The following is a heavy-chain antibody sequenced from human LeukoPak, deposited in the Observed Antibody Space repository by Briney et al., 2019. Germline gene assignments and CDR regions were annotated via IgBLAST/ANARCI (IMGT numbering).Heavy chain of an antibody. CDR2: IYYSGST. D-gene: IGHD3-9*01. V-gene: IGHV4-59*01. CDR1: GGSISSYY. J-gene: IGHJ4*02. CDR3: ARGSYDILTGYFPERFDY. Sequence: SETLSLTCTVSGGSISSYYWSWIRQPPGKGLEWIGYIYYSGSTNYNPSLKSRVTISVDTSTNQFSLKLRSVTAADTAVYYCARGSYDILTGYFPERFDYWGQGTLVTVSS.